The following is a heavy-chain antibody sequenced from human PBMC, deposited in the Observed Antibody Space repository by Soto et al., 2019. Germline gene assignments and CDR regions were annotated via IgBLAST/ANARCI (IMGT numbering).Heavy chain of an antibody. CDR3: ARAVSSGSYPAPYYYYGMDV. V-gene: IGHV1-69*13. J-gene: IGHJ6*02. D-gene: IGHD3-10*01. CDR1: GGTFSSYA. CDR2: IIPIFGKP. Sequence: SVKVSCKASGGTFSSYAISWVRQAPGQGLEWMGGIIPIFGKPNYAQKFQGRVTITADESTSTVYMELSSLRSEDTAVYYCARAVSSGSYPAPYYYYGMDVWGQGTTVTVSS.